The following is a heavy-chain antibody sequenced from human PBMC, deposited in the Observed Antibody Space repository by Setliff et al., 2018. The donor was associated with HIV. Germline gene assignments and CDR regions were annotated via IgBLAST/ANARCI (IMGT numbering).Heavy chain of an antibody. V-gene: IGHV4-39*07. Sequence: SETLSLTCTVSGGSISSSSYYWGWIRQPPGKGLEWIGSIYHSGSTNYNPSLKSRVTISADTSKKQFSLNVTSVTAADTAVYYCARRGWNGYTAFDCWGQGTLVTVSS. J-gene: IGHJ4*02. D-gene: IGHD5-12*01. CDR1: GGSISSSSYY. CDR3: ARRGWNGYTAFDC. CDR2: IYHSGST.